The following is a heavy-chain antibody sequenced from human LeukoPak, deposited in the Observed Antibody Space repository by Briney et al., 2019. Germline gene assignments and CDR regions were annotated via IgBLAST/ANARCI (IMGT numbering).Heavy chain of an antibody. J-gene: IGHJ4*02. V-gene: IGHV3-23*01. CDR2: ISGSGGST. D-gene: IGHD4-23*01. CDR1: RVTFISYA. Sequence: GGALRLSCAASRVTFISYAMSWVRQAPGKGLEWVSPISGSGGSTYYADSVKGRFTISRDNAKNSLYLQMNSLRAEDTAVYYCARDYGGSSPFDYWGQGTLVTVSS. CDR3: ARDYGGSSPFDY.